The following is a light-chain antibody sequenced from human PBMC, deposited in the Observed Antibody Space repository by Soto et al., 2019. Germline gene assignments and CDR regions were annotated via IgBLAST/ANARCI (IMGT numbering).Light chain of an antibody. J-gene: IGKJ1*01. Sequence: DIQMTQSPSTLSASLGGRVTITCRASQSISSWLAWYQQKPGKAPKLLIYRASNLQSGVPARFSGRGSGTDFPLTSSSLQPDDFANYYCQQYSSSSTFGQGTKVEMK. CDR1: QSISSW. V-gene: IGKV1-5*03. CDR2: RAS. CDR3: QQYSSSST.